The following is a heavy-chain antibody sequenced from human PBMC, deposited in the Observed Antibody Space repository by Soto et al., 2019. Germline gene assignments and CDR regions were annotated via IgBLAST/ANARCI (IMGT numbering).Heavy chain of an antibody. CDR1: GFTFSTYG. CDR2: ISSSSTYT. J-gene: IGHJ2*01. Sequence: EVQLVESGGGLVKPGRSLRLSCADSGFTFSTYGMNWVRQAPGKGLEWVSAISSSSTYTYYADSLKGRFTISRDNAKNSLFLQMNSLRTEDTAVYYCARDLGGYSSRFDLWGRGTLVTVSS. D-gene: IGHD5-18*01. V-gene: IGHV3-21*01. CDR3: ARDLGGYSSRFDL.